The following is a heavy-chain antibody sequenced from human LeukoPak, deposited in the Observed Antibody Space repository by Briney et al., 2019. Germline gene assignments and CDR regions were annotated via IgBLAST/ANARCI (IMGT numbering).Heavy chain of an antibody. D-gene: IGHD3-3*01. CDR3: ARVGRRYDFWSGYSSPFDY. CDR2: IYYSGST. Sequence: SETLSLTCTVSGGSISSSSYYWGWIRQPPGKGLEWIGSIYYSGSTYYNPSLKSRVTISVDTSKNQFSLKLSSVTAADTAVYYCARVGRRYDFWSGYSSPFDYWGQGTLVTVSS. J-gene: IGHJ4*02. V-gene: IGHV4-39*07. CDR1: GGSISSSSYY.